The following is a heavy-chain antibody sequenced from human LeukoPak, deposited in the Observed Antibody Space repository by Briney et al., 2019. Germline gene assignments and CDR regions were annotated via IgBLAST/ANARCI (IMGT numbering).Heavy chain of an antibody. CDR1: GGSMSSSF. Sequence: SETLSLTCTVSGGSMSSSFWSWIRQPPGKGLEWIGYIYHSGSASYNPSLKSRVTMPVDTSTLQFSLKMTSITTADTAVYYCARGSDTGMIGVFDYWGQGTLVTVSS. V-gene: IGHV4-59*01. CDR2: IYHSGSA. J-gene: IGHJ4*02. D-gene: IGHD3-22*01. CDR3: ARGSDTGMIGVFDY.